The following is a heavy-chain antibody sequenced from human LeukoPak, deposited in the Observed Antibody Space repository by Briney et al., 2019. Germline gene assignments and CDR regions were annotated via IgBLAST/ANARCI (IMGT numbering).Heavy chain of an antibody. V-gene: IGHV3-9*01. Sequence: GRSLRLSCAASGFTFDDYAMHWVRQAPGKGLEWVSGISWNSGSIGYADSVKGRFTISRDNAKNSLYLQMNSLRAEDTALYYCAKDGAYSTIFYWGQGTLVTVSS. CDR2: ISWNSGSI. J-gene: IGHJ4*01. CDR1: GFTFDDYA. CDR3: AKDGAYSTIFY. D-gene: IGHD3-3*01.